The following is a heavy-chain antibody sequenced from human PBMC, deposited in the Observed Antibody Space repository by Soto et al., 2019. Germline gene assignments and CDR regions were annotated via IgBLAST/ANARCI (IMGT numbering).Heavy chain of an antibody. CDR3: ARGYYDSNGQSNTFDI. J-gene: IGHJ3*02. Sequence: PSETLSLTCSVSGASLSSSYWSWIRQSPGKGLEWIGFVYYSGSTKYNPSLQSRITISVDASKNQFSLKLTSVTAADTAAYYCARGYYDSNGQSNTFDIWGQGTMVTVSS. CDR2: VYYSGST. V-gene: IGHV4-59*01. CDR1: GASLSSSY. D-gene: IGHD3-22*01.